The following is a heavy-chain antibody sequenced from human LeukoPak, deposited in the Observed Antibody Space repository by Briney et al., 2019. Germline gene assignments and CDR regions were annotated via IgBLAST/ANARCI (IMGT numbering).Heavy chain of an antibody. CDR3: ARVEYYYGSGSQNDI. CDR2: IYYSGST. J-gene: IGHJ3*02. CDR1: GVSISSYY. D-gene: IGHD3-10*01. V-gene: IGHV4-59*01. Sequence: SETLSLTCTVSGVSISSYYWSWIRQPPGKGLEWIGYIYYSGSTNYNPSLKSRVTISVDTSKNQFSLKLSSVTAADTAVYYCARVEYYYGSGSQNDIWGQGTMVTVSS.